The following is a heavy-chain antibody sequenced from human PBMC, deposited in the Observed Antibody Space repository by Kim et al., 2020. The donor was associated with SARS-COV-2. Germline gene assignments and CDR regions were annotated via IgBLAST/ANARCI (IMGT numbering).Heavy chain of an antibody. J-gene: IGHJ2*01. CDR3: AGDPGGYCSGGSCAYWYFEL. D-gene: IGHD2-15*01. V-gene: IGHV3-48*02. CDR2: ISSSSSTI. Sequence: GGSLRLSCAASGFTFSSYSMNWVRPAPGKGLEWVSYISSSSSTIYYADSVKGRLTISRDNAKNSLYLQMNSLRDEDTAVYYCAGDPGGYCSGGSCAYWYFELCVRRAMVTVS. CDR1: GFTFSSYS.